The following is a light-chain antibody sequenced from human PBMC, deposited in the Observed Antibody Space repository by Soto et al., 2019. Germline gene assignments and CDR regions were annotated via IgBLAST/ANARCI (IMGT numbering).Light chain of an antibody. CDR2: AAS. J-gene: IGKJ5*01. CDR3: QQFNSYPIT. CDR1: QGISSN. Sequence: DIQLTQSPSFLSASVGDRVTIAVLASQGISSNLAWYQQKPGKAPKLLIYAASTLQSGVPSRFSGSGSGTEFTLTISSLQPEDFATYYCQQFNSYPITFGQGTRLEI. V-gene: IGKV1-9*01.